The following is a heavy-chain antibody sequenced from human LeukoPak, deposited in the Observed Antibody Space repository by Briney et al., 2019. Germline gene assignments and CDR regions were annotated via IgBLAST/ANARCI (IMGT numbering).Heavy chain of an antibody. CDR3: ARDPGTVTYYFDY. J-gene: IGHJ4*02. D-gene: IGHD4-11*01. Sequence: GGSLRLFCVASGFSFSNYGIHWVRQAPAKGMDWVAVIWYDGSKKYYADSVKGRFTISRDNSKNTLYLQMIGLRDEDTAVYYCARDPGTVTYYFDYWGRGTLVTVSS. CDR2: IWYDGSKK. V-gene: IGHV3-33*01. CDR1: GFSFSNYG.